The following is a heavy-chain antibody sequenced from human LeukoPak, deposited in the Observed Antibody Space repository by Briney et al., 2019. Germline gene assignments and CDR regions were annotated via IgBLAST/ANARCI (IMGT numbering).Heavy chain of an antibody. J-gene: IGHJ4*02. CDR2: ITSSGSYI. V-gene: IGHV3-21*01. Sequence: GGSLRLSCAPSGFTFSNYSMNWVRQAPGKGLEWVSSITSSGSYIYYADSVKGRFTISRDNARNSLYLQMNSLRAEDTAIYYCARAEALKFRDFDYWGQGTLVTVSS. CDR1: GFTFSNYS. CDR3: ARAEALKFRDFDY.